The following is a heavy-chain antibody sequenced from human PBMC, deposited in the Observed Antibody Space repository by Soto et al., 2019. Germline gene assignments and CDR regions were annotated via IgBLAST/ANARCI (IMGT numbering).Heavy chain of an antibody. Sequence: QVQLVESGGGVVQPGRSLRLSCAASGFTFNNYGMHWARQAPGKGLEWVAAISNDGSDKYYADSVKGRLTISRDNSKNTVFLQMSSLRAEDTAVYYCAKDQARAASHGIDWGQGTMVTGSS. CDR3: AKDQARAASHGID. CDR1: GFTFNNYG. V-gene: IGHV3-30*18. D-gene: IGHD6-13*01. CDR2: ISNDGSDK. J-gene: IGHJ3*01.